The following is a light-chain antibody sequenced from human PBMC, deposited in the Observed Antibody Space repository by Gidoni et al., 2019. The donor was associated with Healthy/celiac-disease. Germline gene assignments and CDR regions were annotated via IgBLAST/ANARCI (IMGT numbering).Light chain of an antibody. V-gene: IGLV3-19*01. CDR2: GKN. J-gene: IGLJ1*01. CDR1: SLRSYY. CDR3: NSRDSSGNHWV. Sequence: SSELTQDPAVSVALGQTVRITCQGDSLRSYYASWYQQKPGQAPVLVIYGKNNRPSGIPDRFSGSSSGNTASLTITGAQAEDEADYYCNSRDSSGNHWVFGTGTKVT.